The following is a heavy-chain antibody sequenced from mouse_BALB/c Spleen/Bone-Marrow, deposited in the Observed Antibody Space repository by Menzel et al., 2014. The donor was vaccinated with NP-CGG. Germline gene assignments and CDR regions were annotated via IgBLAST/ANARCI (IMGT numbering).Heavy chain of an antibody. Sequence: VPLQQSGPELVKPGASMRISCRASGYSFTAYTMNWVKQSHGKNLEWIGLINPYNGGTSYNQKFEGKATLTVDKSSSTAYMELLSLTSEDSAVYYCASWSTTGAMDYWGQGTSVTVSS. CDR3: ASWSTTGAMDY. J-gene: IGHJ4*01. V-gene: IGHV1-18*01. D-gene: IGHD5-1*01. CDR1: GYSFTAYT. CDR2: INPYNGGT.